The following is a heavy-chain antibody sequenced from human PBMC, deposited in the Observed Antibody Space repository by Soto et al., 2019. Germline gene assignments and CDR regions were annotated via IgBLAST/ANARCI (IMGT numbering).Heavy chain of an antibody. V-gene: IGHV4-30-4*08. Sequence: SETLSLTCTVSGGSISSGGYYWSWIRQHPGKGLEWIGYIYYSGSTYYNPSLKSRVTISADTSKNQFSVRLSSVTAADTAMYYCARVRIVVRRGQTTFDNWGQGTLVTVSS. D-gene: IGHD6-6*01. CDR3: ARVRIVVRRGQTTFDN. CDR1: GGSISSGGYY. CDR2: IYYSGST. J-gene: IGHJ4*02.